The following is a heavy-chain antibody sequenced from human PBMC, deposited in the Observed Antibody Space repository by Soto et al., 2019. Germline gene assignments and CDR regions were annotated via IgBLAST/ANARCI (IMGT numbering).Heavy chain of an antibody. CDR2: IYYSGST. CDR1: GGSSSSGDYY. J-gene: IGHJ5*02. Sequence: SQTRSLTCPVAGGSSSSGDYYWRLIRQPPGKGLEWIGYIYYSGSTYYNPSLKSRVTISVDTSKNQFSLKLSSVTAADTAVYYCARVETAAGTNTWFAPRGQGTPVTVSS. V-gene: IGHV4-30-4*01. CDR3: ARVETAAGTNTWFAP. D-gene: IGHD6-13*01.